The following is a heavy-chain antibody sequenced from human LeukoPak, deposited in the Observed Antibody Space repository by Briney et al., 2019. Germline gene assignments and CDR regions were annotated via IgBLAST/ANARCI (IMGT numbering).Heavy chain of an antibody. CDR2: IYYSGST. CDR3: ARGVRATVTRYNWFDP. CDR1: GDSISSSSSY. V-gene: IGHV4-39*01. D-gene: IGHD4-17*01. J-gene: IGHJ5*02. Sequence: SETLSLTCTVSGDSISSSSSYWGWIRQPPGEGLEWIGSIYYSGSTYYNTSLKSRVTISVDTSKNQFSLRLNSVTAADTAVYFCARGVRATVTRYNWFDPWGQGTLVTVSS.